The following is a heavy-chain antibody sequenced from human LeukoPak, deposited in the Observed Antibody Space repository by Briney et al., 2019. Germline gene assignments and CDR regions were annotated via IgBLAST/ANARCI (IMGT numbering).Heavy chain of an antibody. CDR2: IYTSGSA. V-gene: IGHV4-4*07. Sequence: PSETLSLTCTVSGGSISSYYWSWIRQPAGKGLEWIGRIYTSGSANYNPSLKSRVTMSVDMSTNQFSLKLSSVTAADTAVYYCARMETELIAVAGTDWDYWGQGTLVTVSS. D-gene: IGHD6-19*01. CDR3: ARMETELIAVAGTDWDY. J-gene: IGHJ4*02. CDR1: GGSISSYY.